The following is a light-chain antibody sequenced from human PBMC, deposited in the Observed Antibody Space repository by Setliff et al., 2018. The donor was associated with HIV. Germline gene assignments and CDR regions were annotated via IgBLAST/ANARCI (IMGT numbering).Light chain of an antibody. V-gene: IGLV6-57*01. CDR3: QSNDGDTMV. CDR1: GGSVASHF. Sequence: NFMLTQPHSVSGSPGETIIISCTCSGGSVASHFVQWFQHRPGSSPTLIIYDCFRKLSGVPARFSGSIDTYSNSASLAISGLEVEDEADYYCQSNDGDTMVFGGGTKVTVL. J-gene: IGLJ2*01. CDR2: DCF.